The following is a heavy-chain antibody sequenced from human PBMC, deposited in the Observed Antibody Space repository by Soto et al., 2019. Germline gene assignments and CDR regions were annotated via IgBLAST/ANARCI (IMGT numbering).Heavy chain of an antibody. V-gene: IGHV3-33*01. Sequence: QVQLVESGGGVVQPGTSLRLSCATSGFTFSRYAMHWVRQAPGKGLEWVAILWSDGSNVHYEDSVKGRFTISRDKSKITLYRQMSDLRVEDTDVYSCARDFSDYGDSGRFRQWGQGTLVTVSS. D-gene: IGHD4-17*01. CDR3: ARDFSDYGDSGRFRQ. CDR2: LWSDGSNV. J-gene: IGHJ4*02. CDR1: GFTFSRYA.